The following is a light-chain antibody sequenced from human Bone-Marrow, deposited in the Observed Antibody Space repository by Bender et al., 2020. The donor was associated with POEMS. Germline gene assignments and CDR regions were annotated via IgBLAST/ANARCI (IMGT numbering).Light chain of an antibody. Sequence: QSALTQPASVSGSPGQSITISCAGTSSDVGSYDLVSWYQQHPGKAPKLMIYEVSKRPSGVPDRFSGSKSDNTASLTISGLQAEDEADFYCCSYADNSVWVFGGGTKLTVL. J-gene: IGLJ3*02. CDR1: SSDVGSYDL. CDR3: CSYADNSVWV. CDR2: EVS. V-gene: IGLV2-23*02.